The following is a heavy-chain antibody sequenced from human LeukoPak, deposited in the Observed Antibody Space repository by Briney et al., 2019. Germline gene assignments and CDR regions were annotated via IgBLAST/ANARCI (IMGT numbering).Heavy chain of an antibody. V-gene: IGHV1-69*01. Sequence: SVKVSFKASGGTFSSYAISWVRQAPGQGLEWMGGIIPIFGTANYAQKFQGRVTITADESTSTAYMELSSLRSEDTAVYYCARGVAAGQYYFDYWGQGTLVTVSS. CDR1: GGTFSSYA. D-gene: IGHD6-13*01. CDR3: ARGVAAGQYYFDY. J-gene: IGHJ4*02. CDR2: IIPIFGTA.